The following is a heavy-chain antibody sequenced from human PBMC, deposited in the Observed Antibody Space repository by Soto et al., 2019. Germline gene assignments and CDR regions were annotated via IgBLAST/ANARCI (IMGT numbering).Heavy chain of an antibody. V-gene: IGHV1-8*01. Sequence: QVQLVQSGAEVKKPGASVKVSCKASRYTFTSYDINWVRQATGQGLEWMGWMNPNSGNTGYAQKFQVRVSMTRNTSISTAYLELSSLRSEDTAVYYCARGKDDLWNGNWFDHSGHGTLVTVSA. D-gene: IGHD2-21*01. J-gene: IGHJ5*02. CDR1: RYTFTSYD. CDR2: MNPNSGNT. CDR3: ARGKDDLWNGNWFDH.